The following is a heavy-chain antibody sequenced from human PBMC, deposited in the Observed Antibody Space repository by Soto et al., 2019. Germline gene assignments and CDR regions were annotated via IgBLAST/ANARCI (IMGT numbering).Heavy chain of an antibody. CDR3: ARIGYCTNGVCYTGAYYYYGMDV. V-gene: IGHV1-69*13. CDR2: IIPIFGTA. J-gene: IGHJ6*02. CDR1: GSTFSSYA. D-gene: IGHD2-8*01. Sequence: SLKVSSEASGSTFSSYAISWVRQAPGQGLEWMGGIIPIFGTANYAQKFQGRVTITADESTSTAYMELSSLRSEDTAVYYCARIGYCTNGVCYTGAYYYYGMDVWLQGTTV.